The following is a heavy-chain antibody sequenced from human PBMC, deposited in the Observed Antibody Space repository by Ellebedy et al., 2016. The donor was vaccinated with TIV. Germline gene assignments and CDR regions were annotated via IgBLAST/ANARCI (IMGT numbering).Heavy chain of an antibody. CDR2: INPKNGGT. V-gene: IGHV1-2*02. J-gene: IGHJ6*02. CDR1: GYTFTGYY. CDR3: PRDGEAGPSHFYYYGMDV. Sequence: AASVKVSCKASGYTFTGYYIHWVRQAPGQGLEWMGWINPKNGGTNYAQKLQGRVTITIDTSTSTAYIALRSMRSDDTAVYYCPRDGEAGPSHFYYYGMDVWGQGTTVTVSS. D-gene: IGHD3-10*01.